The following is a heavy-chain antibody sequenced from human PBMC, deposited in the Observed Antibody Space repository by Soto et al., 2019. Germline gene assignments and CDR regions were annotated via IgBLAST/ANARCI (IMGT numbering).Heavy chain of an antibody. CDR3: AKDFNPLSPDSYFDQ. CDR1: GFTFSRYW. D-gene: IGHD2-21*01. Sequence: EVQLAESGGGLIQPGGSLRLSCATSGFTFSRYWIHWVRQAPGEGLVWVSRISGDGVHTDYAESVKGRFTVSRDIAKSTGYLQMNNLRAEDTAIYYCAKDFNPLSPDSYFDQWGQGALVTVSS. J-gene: IGHJ4*02. CDR2: ISGDGVHT. V-gene: IGHV3-74*01.